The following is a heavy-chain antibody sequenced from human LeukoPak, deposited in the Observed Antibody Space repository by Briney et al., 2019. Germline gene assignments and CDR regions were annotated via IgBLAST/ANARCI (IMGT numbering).Heavy chain of an antibody. J-gene: IGHJ4*02. CDR1: GGSISSYY. CDR3: ARDLRIGAAGNTYDY. CDR2: IYTSGST. D-gene: IGHD6-13*01. Sequence: PSETLSLTCTVSGGSISSYYWSWIRQPAGKGLEWIGRIYTSGSTNYNPSLKNRVTISVDKSKNQFSLKLSSVTAADTAVYYCARDLRIGAAGNTYDYWGQGTLVTVSS. V-gene: IGHV4-4*07.